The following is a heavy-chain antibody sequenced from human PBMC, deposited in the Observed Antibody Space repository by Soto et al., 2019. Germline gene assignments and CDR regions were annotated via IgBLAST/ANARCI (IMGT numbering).Heavy chain of an antibody. J-gene: IGHJ3*02. Sequence: SETLSLTCTVSGGSISSSSYYWGWIRQPPGKGLEWIGSIYYSGSTYYNPSLKSRVTISVDTSKNQFSLKLSSVTAADTAVYYCARRKGYYYDSSGYYYQDDAFDIWGQGTMVTVSS. CDR3: ARRKGYYYDSSGYYYQDDAFDI. V-gene: IGHV4-39*01. CDR2: IYYSGST. CDR1: GGSISSSSYY. D-gene: IGHD3-22*01.